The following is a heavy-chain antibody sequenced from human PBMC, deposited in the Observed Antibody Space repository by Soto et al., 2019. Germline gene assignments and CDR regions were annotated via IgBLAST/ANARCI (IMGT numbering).Heavy chain of an antibody. Sequence: VQLVESGGGVVQPGRSLRLSCAASGFTFSDYAMHWVRQAPGKGLEWVAVVSHDGRNTHYADSVKGRFTISRDSSKITVSLEMTSLRDEDTAVYYCAKGGRQWLVTSAFNYWGQGALVTVSS. CDR1: GFTFSDYA. V-gene: IGHV3-30*18. CDR3: AKGGRQWLVTSAFNY. CDR2: VSHDGRNT. D-gene: IGHD6-19*01. J-gene: IGHJ4*02.